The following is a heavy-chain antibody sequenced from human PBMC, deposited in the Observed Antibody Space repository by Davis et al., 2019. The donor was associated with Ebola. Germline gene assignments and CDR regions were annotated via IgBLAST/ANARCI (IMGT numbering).Heavy chain of an antibody. D-gene: IGHD4-23*01. V-gene: IGHV3-21*01. CDR1: GFTFSSYG. CDR3: ARGRGGKSRYGMDV. Sequence: GESLKISCAASGFTFSSYGMNWVRQAPGKGLEWVSSISSSSSYIYYADSVKGRFTISRDNAKNSLYLQMNSLRAEDTAVYYCARGRGGKSRYGMDVWGQGTTVTVSS. CDR2: ISSSSSYI. J-gene: IGHJ6*02.